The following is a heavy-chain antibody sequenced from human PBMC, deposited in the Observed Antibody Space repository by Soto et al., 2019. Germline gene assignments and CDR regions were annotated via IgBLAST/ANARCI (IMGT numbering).Heavy chain of an antibody. V-gene: IGHV3-43*01. CDR3: ANDSQTRSGSYLVSSLPAEYFQH. Sequence: GGSLRLSCAASGFTFDDYTMHWVRQAPGKGLEWVSLISWDGGSTYYADSVKGRFTISRDNSKNSLYLQMNSLRTEDTALYYCANDSQTRSGSYLVSSLPAEYFQHWGQGTLVTVSS. CDR1: GFTFDDYT. J-gene: IGHJ1*01. CDR2: ISWDGGST. D-gene: IGHD1-26*01.